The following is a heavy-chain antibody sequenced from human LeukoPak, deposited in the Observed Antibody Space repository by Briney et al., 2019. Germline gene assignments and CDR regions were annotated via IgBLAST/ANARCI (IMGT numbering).Heavy chain of an antibody. J-gene: IGHJ5*02. D-gene: IGHD6-19*01. Sequence: SGGSLRLSCAASGFTFSSYSMNWVRQAPGKGLEWVSSISSSSSFIYYADSVKGRFTISRDNAKNSLNLQMNSLRAEDTAVYYCARSGVAGPPMGWFDPWGQGTLVTVSS. CDR2: ISSSSSFI. CDR3: ARSGVAGPPMGWFDP. V-gene: IGHV3-21*01. CDR1: GFTFSSYS.